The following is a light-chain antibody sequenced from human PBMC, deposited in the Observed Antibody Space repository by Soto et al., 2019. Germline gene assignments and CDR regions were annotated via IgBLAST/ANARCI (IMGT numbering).Light chain of an antibody. CDR1: QSVSSY. CDR2: GAS. V-gene: IGKV3-15*01. J-gene: IGKJ5*01. Sequence: TVMTQSPATLSVSPGEGATLSCRASQSVSSYLAWYQQKPGQAPRLLIYGASTRATGVPARFSGSGSGTEFTLTISSLQSEDFAVYYCQQYNNWPSITFGQGTRLEIK. CDR3: QQYNNWPSIT.